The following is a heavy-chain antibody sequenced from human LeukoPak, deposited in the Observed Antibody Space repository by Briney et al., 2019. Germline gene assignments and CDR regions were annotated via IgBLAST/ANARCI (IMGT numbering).Heavy chain of an antibody. D-gene: IGHD3-22*01. J-gene: IGHJ4*02. Sequence: PSETLSLTCTVSGGSISSSSYYWGWIRQPPGKGLEWIGGIYYSGTTYYNPSLKSRVTISVDTSKNQFSLKLSSVTAADTAVYYCALSSGYYYGFNYWGQGTQVTVSS. CDR2: IYYSGTT. CDR1: GGSISSSSYY. V-gene: IGHV4-39*01. CDR3: ALSSGYYYGFNY.